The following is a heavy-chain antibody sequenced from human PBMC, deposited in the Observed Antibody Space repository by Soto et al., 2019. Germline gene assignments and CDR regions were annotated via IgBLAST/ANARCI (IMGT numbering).Heavy chain of an antibody. CDR2: ISNDGSDT. J-gene: IGHJ4*02. V-gene: IGHV3-30*03. CDR1: GITFNSYG. Sequence: QVQLVESGGSVVQPGRSLRLSCAASGITFNSYGIHWVRQAPGKGLEWVALISNDGSDTYYADPVRGRFTISRDNSKNTLYLQMNSLRAEDTAVYYCARGDYGSECVYFAFWGQGTLVTVSS. CDR3: ARGDYGSECVYFAF. D-gene: IGHD6-19*01.